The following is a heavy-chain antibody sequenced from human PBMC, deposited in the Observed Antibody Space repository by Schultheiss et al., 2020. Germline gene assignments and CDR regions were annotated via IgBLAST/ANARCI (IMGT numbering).Heavy chain of an antibody. CDR3: ARDSGSYYEDWYFDL. CDR2: ISSSSSYI. J-gene: IGHJ2*01. Sequence: GGSLRLSCAASGFTFSSYSMNWVRQAPGKGLEWVSSISSSSSYIYYADSVKGRFTISRHNAKNSLYLQMNSLRAEDTAVYYCARDSGSYYEDWYFDLWGRGTLVTVSS. V-gene: IGHV3-21*01. D-gene: IGHD1-26*01. CDR1: GFTFSSYS.